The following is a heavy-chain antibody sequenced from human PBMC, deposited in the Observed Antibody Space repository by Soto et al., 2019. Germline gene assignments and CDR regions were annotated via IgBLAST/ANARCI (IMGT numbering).Heavy chain of an antibody. CDR1: GYTFTSYG. J-gene: IGHJ3*02. CDR3: AREPNLYSNPRPAVFDI. Sequence: GASVKVSCKASGYTFTSYGISWVRQAPGQGLEWMGWISAYNGNTNYAQKLQGRVTMTTDTSTSTAYMELRSLRSDDTAVYYCAREPNLYSNPRPAVFDIWGQGTMVTVSS. V-gene: IGHV1-18*01. CDR2: ISAYNGNT. D-gene: IGHD4-4*01.